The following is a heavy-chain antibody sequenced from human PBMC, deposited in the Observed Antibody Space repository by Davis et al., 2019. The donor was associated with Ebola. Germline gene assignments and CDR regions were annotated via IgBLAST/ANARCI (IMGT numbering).Heavy chain of an antibody. V-gene: IGHV3-48*04. CDR2: ISSSSSTI. J-gene: IGHJ4*02. CDR3: ARLYGDSAFDY. Sequence: GGSLRLSCAASGFTFSSYSMNWVRQAPGKGLEWVSYISSSSSTIYYADSVKGRFTISRDNAKNSLYLQMNSLRAEDTAVYYCARLYGDSAFDYWGQGTLVTVSS. CDR1: GFTFSSYS. D-gene: IGHD4-17*01.